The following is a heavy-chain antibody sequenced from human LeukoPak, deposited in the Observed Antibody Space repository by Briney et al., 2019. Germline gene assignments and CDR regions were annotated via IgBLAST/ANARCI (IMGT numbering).Heavy chain of an antibody. CDR3: ARMSCSRTTCSLNY. Sequence: SETLSLTCTVSGGSISTYYWSWIPQTPGEGLEWSGYIYDTGNTNYQPSLKSRVTISVDTSKNQFSLKLSSVTAADTAVYYCARMSCSRTTCSLNYWGQGILVSVSS. CDR2: IYDTGNT. J-gene: IGHJ4*02. CDR1: GGSISTYY. D-gene: IGHD2-2*01. V-gene: IGHV4-59*08.